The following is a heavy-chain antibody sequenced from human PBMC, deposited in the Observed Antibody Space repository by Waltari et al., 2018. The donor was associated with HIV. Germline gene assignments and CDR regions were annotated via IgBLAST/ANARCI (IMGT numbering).Heavy chain of an antibody. V-gene: IGHV2-5*01. D-gene: IGHD5-12*01. J-gene: IGHJ5*02. CDR3: AHRQDPERGWLQLKEEGVWFDP. CDR2: IYWNDDK. CDR1: GFSLSTSGVG. Sequence: KPTQTLTLTCTFSGFSLSTSGVGVGWIRQPPGKALEWLALIYWNDDKRYSPSLKSKLTITKDTSKNQVVLTMTNMDPVDPAQSYCAHRQDPERGWLQLKEEGVWFDPWGQGTLVTVSS.